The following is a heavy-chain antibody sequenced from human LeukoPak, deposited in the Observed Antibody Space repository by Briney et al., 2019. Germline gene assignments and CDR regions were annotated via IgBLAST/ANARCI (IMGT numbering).Heavy chain of an antibody. V-gene: IGHV4-39*01. CDR2: IYYSGST. CDR3: ARHGDTAMDSPFDY. D-gene: IGHD5-18*01. Sequence: SETLSLTCTVSGGSISSSSYYWGWIRQPPGKGLEWIGSIYYSGSTYYNPSLKSRVTISVDTSNNQFSLKLSSVTAADTAVYYCARHGDTAMDSPFDYWGQGTLVTVSS. CDR1: GGSISSSSYY. J-gene: IGHJ4*02.